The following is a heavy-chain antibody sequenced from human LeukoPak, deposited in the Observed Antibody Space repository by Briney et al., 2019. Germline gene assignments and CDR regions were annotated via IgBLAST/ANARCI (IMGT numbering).Heavy chain of an antibody. J-gene: IGHJ5*02. V-gene: IGHV3-23*01. Sequence: PGGSLRLSCAASGFTVSSYAMSWVRQAPGKGLKWVSSISGSGGITYYTDSVKGRFTISRDNSKNTLFLQMNSLRAEDTAVYYCAKDSGDTSGNWFDPWGQGTLVTVSS. CDR1: GFTVSSYA. CDR3: AKDSGDTSGNWFDP. CDR2: ISGSGGIT. D-gene: IGHD6-19*01.